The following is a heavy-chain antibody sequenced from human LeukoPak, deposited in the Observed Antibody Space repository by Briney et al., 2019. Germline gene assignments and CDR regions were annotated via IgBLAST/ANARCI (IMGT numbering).Heavy chain of an antibody. CDR1: GGSISSSSYY. CDR3: ARGLLLGRYNWFDP. J-gene: IGHJ5*02. D-gene: IGHD2/OR15-2a*01. CDR2: IYYSGST. V-gene: IGHV4-39*07. Sequence: SSETLSLTCTVSGGSISSSSYYWGWIRQPPGKGLEWIGSIYYSGSTYYNPSLKSRVTISVDTSKNQFSLKLSSVTAADTAVYYCARGLLLGRYNWFDPWGQGTLVTVSS.